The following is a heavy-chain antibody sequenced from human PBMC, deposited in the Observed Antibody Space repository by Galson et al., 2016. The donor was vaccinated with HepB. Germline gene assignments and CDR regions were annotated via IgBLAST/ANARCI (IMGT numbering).Heavy chain of an antibody. Sequence: TLSLTCSVSGGSITSGGYHWSWIRQHPETGLEWIGYVSYNGRTSYNPSLNSRVSISVDSSKNQFSLTLTSVTAADTAIYYCATSFSGYDWEAYFDYWGQGILITVSS. CDR3: ATSFSGYDWEAYFDY. CDR2: VSYNGRT. J-gene: IGHJ4*02. V-gene: IGHV4-31*03. CDR1: GGSITSGGYH. D-gene: IGHD5-12*01.